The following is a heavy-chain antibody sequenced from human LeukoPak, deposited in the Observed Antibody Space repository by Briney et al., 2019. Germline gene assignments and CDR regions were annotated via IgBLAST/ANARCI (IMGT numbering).Heavy chain of an antibody. CDR1: GYTFTSYG. J-gene: IGHJ6*03. V-gene: IGHV1-18*01. CDR3: ARVPGYCTNGVCYSPIYYYYMDV. CDR2: ISAYNGNT. Sequence: GASVKVSCKASGYTFTSYGLTWVRQAPGQGLEWMGWISAYNGNTNYAQKLQGRVTMTTDTSTSTAYMELRSLRYDDTAVYYCARVPGYCTNGVCYSPIYYYYMDVWGKGTTVTVSS. D-gene: IGHD2-8*01.